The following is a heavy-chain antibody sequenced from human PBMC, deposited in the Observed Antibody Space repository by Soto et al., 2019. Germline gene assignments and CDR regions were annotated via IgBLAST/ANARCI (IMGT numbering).Heavy chain of an antibody. J-gene: IGHJ6*02. V-gene: IGHV4-59*01. CDR2: IYYSGST. CDR1: GGSISSYY. D-gene: IGHD6-6*01. Sequence: SETLSLTCTVSGGSISSYYWSWIRQPPGKGLEWIGYIYYSGSTNYNPSLKSRVTISVDTSKNQFSLKLSSVTAADTAVYYCARGDSSSYPYYYGMDVWGQGTTVTVSS. CDR3: ARGDSSSYPYYYGMDV.